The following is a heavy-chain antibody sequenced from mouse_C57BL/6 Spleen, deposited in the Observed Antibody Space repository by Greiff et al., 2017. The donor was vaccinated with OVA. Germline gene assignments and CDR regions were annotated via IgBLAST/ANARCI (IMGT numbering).Heavy chain of an antibody. CDR2: IDPETGGT. CDR1: GYTFTDYE. Sequence: VQLQQSGAELVRPGASVTLSCKASGYTFTDYEMHWVKQTPVHGLEWIGAIDPETGGTAYNQKFKGKAILTADKSSSTAYMELRSLTSEDSAVYYCTRWLLRDYAMVYWGQGTSVTVSS. V-gene: IGHV1-15*01. CDR3: TRWLLRDYAMVY. J-gene: IGHJ4*01. D-gene: IGHD2-3*01.